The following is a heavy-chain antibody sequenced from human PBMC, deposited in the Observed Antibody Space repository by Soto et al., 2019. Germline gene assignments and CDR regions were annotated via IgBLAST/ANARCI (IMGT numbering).Heavy chain of an antibody. CDR2: ISYDGSNK. Sequence: QVQLVESGGGVVQPGRSLRLSCAASGFTFSSYGMHWVRQAPGKGLEWVAVISYDGSNKYYADSVKGRFTISRDNSKNTLYLQMNSLRAEDTAVSYCAKGVGATYYYYGMDVWGQGTTVTVSS. D-gene: IGHD1-26*01. J-gene: IGHJ6*02. CDR1: GFTFSSYG. V-gene: IGHV3-30*18. CDR3: AKGVGATYYYYGMDV.